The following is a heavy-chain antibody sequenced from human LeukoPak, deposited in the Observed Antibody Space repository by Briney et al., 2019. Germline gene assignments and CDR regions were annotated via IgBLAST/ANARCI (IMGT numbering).Heavy chain of an antibody. CDR1: VGSISSSGDY. CDR3: ARLRDGRWLLEY. V-gene: IGHV4-39*01. J-gene: IGHJ4*02. D-gene: IGHD5-24*01. CDR2: INYSGTT. Sequence: PSEILSLTCTAAVGSISSSGDYWGWIRQPPGKGLDWIASINYSGTTYYNPSLKSRVTISEDRSKNQFSLKLSSVTAADTAVYYCARLRDGRWLLEYWGQGTLVTVSS.